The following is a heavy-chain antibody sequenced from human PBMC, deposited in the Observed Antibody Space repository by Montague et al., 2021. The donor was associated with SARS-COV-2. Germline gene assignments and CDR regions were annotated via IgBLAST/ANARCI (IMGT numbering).Heavy chain of an antibody. CDR1: GGSINSAVYY. Sequence: TLSLTCTVSGGSINSAVYYWSWIRQPPGKGLEWIGNIFYTGSAHYXPSLKNRVTISQDTSNNQFSLRLPSVTAADTAVYYCARGPSPKRLGVYVFDDWGQGTMVTVSS. CDR2: IFYTGSA. CDR3: ARGPSPKRLGVYVFDD. V-gene: IGHV4-31*03. D-gene: IGHD5/OR15-5a*01. J-gene: IGHJ4*01.